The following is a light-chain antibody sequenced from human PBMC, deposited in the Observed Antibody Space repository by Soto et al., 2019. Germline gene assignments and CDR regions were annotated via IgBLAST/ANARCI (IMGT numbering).Light chain of an antibody. V-gene: IGLV2-11*01. Sequence: QSALTQPPSVSGSPGQSVTISCTATTTDIDNYDSVSWYQQAPGTAPKLIIYDVTKRPSGVPDRFSGSKSGNTASLIISGLQAADEAEYYCCCCSYAGSSSFRVLFGGGTQLTVL. J-gene: IGLJ2*01. CDR2: DVT. CDR3: CSYAGSSSFRVL. CDR1: TTDIDNYDS.